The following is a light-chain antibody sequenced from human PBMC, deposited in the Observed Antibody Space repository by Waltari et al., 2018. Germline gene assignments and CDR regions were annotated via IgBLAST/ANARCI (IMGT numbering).Light chain of an antibody. CDR3: YSCAGGNTLV. J-gene: IGLJ2*01. Sequence: QSALTQPASVSGSPGQSITISCTGTSNDVGAYDFVSWYRQYPGKAPKLMIYDVINRPSGVSDRFSGSKSANTASLTISGLQADDEGDYYCYSCAGGNTLVFGGGTKLTVL. CDR1: SNDVGAYDF. CDR2: DVI. V-gene: IGLV2-14*03.